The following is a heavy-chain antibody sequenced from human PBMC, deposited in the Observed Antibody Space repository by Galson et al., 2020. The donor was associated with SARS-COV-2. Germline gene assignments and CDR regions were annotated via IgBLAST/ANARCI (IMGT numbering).Heavy chain of an antibody. CDR3: AREWGDISSSVFDY. D-gene: IGHD2-21*02. J-gene: IGHJ4*02. Sequence: ASVKVSCKTSGYTFTSYHLRWVRQAPGQGLEWVGIINPRDDNTTYAQKFQGRVTVTRDTSTSTVYMELSSLRREDTAVYFCAREWGDISSSVFDYGGRGTLVTFSS. CDR2: INPRDDNT. V-gene: IGHV1-46*01. CDR1: GYTFTSYH.